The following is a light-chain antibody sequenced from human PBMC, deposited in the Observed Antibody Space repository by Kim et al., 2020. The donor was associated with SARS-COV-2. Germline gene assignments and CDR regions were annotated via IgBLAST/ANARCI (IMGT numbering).Light chain of an antibody. V-gene: IGKV3-15*01. CDR3: QQYNNWPYT. Sequence: GERDTLSCRASQSGSRKLDWDQQKPGQAPRHLNYSTSTRPSGIPARFSGSGSGTEFTHTSSSLQSEDFAVYYWQQYNNWPYTFGQGTKLEI. CDR1: QSGSRK. J-gene: IGKJ2*01. CDR2: STS.